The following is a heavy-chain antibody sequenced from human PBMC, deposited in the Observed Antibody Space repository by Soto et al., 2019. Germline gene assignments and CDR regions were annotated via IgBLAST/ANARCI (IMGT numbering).Heavy chain of an antibody. CDR1: GYTFTSYG. CDR3: AIWPAAMRFDYYNYYMDV. J-gene: IGHJ6*03. V-gene: IGHV1-18*01. Sequence: QVHLVQSGAEVKKPVASVKVSCKASGYTFTSYGFSWVRQAPGQGLEWMGWISGYNGNTNYEQKFQGRVTMTTDTSTSTAYMELRSLRSDDTAVYYCAIWPAAMRFDYYNYYMDVWGKGTTVIVSS. CDR2: ISGYNGNT. D-gene: IGHD2-2*01.